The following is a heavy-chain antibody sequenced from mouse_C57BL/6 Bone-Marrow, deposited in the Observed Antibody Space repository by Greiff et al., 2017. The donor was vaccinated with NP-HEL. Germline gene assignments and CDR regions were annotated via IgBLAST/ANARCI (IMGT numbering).Heavy chain of an antibody. J-gene: IGHJ1*03. D-gene: IGHD1-1*01. CDR3: ARGDITTVVAKDWYFDV. CDR1: GFSINSDCY. Sequence: EVQLQESGPSLVRPSQTLSLTCTVTGFSINSDCYWIWIRQFPGNKLEYIGYTFYSGITYYNPSLESRTYITRDTSKNQFSLKLSSVTTEDTATYYCARGDITTVVAKDWYFDVWGTGTTVTVSS. CDR2: TFYSGIT. V-gene: IGHV3-3*01.